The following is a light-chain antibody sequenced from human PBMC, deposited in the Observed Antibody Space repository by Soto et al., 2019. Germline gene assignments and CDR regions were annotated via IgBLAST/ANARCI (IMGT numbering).Light chain of an antibody. J-gene: IGKJ1*01. V-gene: IGKV1-5*03. CDR2: ESS. CDR3: EQYSTFWT. CDR1: RSLTRW. Sequence: DIQMSQSPSTLSASVGDRVTITCRASRSLTRWLAWYQQKPGRAPKLLIYESSILQSGVPSRFSGSGSGTDFTLTISGVQPDDIAAYSCEQYSTFWTFGQGTRVEVK.